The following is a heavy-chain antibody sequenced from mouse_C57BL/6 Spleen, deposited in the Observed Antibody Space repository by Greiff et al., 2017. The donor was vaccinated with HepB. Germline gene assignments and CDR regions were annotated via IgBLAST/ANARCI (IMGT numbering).Heavy chain of an antibody. Sequence: EVQLVESGGGLVKPGGSLKLSCAASGFTFSDYGMHWVRQAPEKGLEWVAYISSGSSTIYYADTVKGRFTISRDHAKNPLFLQMTSLRSEDTSMYYCAMLSDYSPKSFDGWGTGTTVTVSS. CDR3: AMLSDYSPKSFDG. CDR1: GFTFSDYG. CDR2: ISSGSSTI. V-gene: IGHV5-17*01. J-gene: IGHJ1*03. D-gene: IGHD2-4*01.